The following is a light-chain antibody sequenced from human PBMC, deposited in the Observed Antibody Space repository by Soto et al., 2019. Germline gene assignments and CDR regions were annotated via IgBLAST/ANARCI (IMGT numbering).Light chain of an antibody. Sequence: DIVMTQSPDSLAESLGERATINCKSSQSVLYRSNNKNYLAWYQQKPGQPPKLLIYWASTRESGVPDRFSGSGSGRDFNLTISGLQAEDVAVYYCQQYDSTPFTFGPWTKLAIK. J-gene: IGKJ3*01. CDR1: QSVLYRSNNKNY. CDR3: QQYDSTPFT. CDR2: WAS. V-gene: IGKV4-1*01.